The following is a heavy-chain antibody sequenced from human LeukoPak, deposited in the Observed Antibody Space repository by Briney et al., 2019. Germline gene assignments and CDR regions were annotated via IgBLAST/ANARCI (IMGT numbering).Heavy chain of an antibody. J-gene: IGHJ4*02. CDR1: GGSISSSSYY. Sequence: SETLSLTCTVSGGSISSSSYYWGWIRQPPGKGLEWIGSIYYSGSTYYNPSLKSRVTISVDTSKNQFSLKLSSVTAADTAVYYCARVGSSSWYYLDYWGQGTLVTVSS. V-gene: IGHV4-39*01. CDR3: ARVGSSSWYYLDY. D-gene: IGHD6-13*01. CDR2: IYYSGST.